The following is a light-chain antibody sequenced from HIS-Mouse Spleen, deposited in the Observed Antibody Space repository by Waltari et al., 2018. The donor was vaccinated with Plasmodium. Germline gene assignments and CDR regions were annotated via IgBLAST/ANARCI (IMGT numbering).Light chain of an antibody. CDR3: QQYYNLPLT. J-gene: IGKJ4*01. CDR2: DAS. CDR1: QDISNY. Sequence: DIQMTQSPSSLSASVGARVTITCQASQDISNYLNWYQQKPGKAPKLLIYDASNLETGVPSRFSGSGSGTDFTSTIISLQPEDIATYYCQQYYNLPLTFGGGTKVEIK. V-gene: IGKV1-33*01.